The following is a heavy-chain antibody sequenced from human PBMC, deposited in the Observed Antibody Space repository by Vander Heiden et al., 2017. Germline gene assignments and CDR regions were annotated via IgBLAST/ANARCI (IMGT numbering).Heavy chain of an antibody. D-gene: IGHD6-19*01. CDR3: AKDSWAGS. V-gene: IGHV3-9*01. CDR2: ISWNSGSI. CDR1: GFTFDDYA. Sequence: EVQLVESGGGLVQPGRSLRLSCAASGFTFDDYAMHWGRQAAGKGLEWVSGISWNSGSIGYADSVKGRFTISRDNAKNSLYLQMNSLRAEDTALYYCAKDSWAGSWGQGTLVTVSS. J-gene: IGHJ5*02.